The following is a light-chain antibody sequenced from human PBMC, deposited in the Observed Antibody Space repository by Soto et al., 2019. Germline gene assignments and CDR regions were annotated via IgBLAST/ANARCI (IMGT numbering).Light chain of an antibody. Sequence: DIQMTQSPSTLSASVGDRVTITCRASQSISSWLAWYQQKPGKAPKLLIYKASSLESGVPSRFSGSGSGTEFTLTISSLQPDDCATYYCHQYNSYPYTFGQGTKLEIK. CDR3: HQYNSYPYT. CDR2: KAS. CDR1: QSISSW. V-gene: IGKV1-5*03. J-gene: IGKJ2*01.